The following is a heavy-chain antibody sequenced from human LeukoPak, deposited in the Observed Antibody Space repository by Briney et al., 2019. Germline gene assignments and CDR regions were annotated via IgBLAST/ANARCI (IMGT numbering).Heavy chain of an antibody. CDR3: ARGKGSSWHALVSSSDY. CDR1: GFTFSSYT. D-gene: IGHD6-13*01. CDR2: ISYDGNNK. Sequence: PGGSLRLSCAASGFTFSSYTIHWVRQAPGKGLEWVAMISYDGNNKYYADSVKGRFTISRDNSKNTLYLQMNSLKPEDTAVYFCARGKGSSWHALVSSSDYWGQGTLVTVSS. J-gene: IGHJ4*02. V-gene: IGHV3-30-3*01.